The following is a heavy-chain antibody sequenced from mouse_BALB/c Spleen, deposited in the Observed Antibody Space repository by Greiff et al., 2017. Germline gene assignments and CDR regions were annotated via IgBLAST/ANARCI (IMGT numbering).Heavy chain of an antibody. D-gene: IGHD1-1*01. V-gene: IGHV5-9-3*01. CDR2: ISSGGSYT. J-gene: IGHJ2*01. CDR3: ARRPGYYGSSYPVDD. CDR1: GFTFSSYA. Sequence: EVQLVESGGGLVKPGGSLKLSCAASGFTFSSYAMSWVRQTPEKRLVWVATISSGGSYTYYPDSVKGRFTSSRDNAKKTLYLQMSSLRSEDTAMYDCARRPGYYGSSYPVDDWGEGTTLTVAS.